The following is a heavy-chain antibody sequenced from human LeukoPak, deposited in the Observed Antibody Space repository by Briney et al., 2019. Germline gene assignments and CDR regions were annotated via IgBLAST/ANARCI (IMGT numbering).Heavy chain of an antibody. D-gene: IGHD6-13*01. CDR1: GGSISTYY. CDR2: IYYSGRT. CDR3: ARGAAAGKGDAFDI. J-gene: IGHJ3*02. Sequence: SETLSLTCTVSGGSISTYYWNWIRQPPGKGLEWIGYIYYSGRTNYNPSLKSRVSISIDTSKNQFSLKLSSVTAADTAVYYCARGAAAGKGDAFDIWGQGTMVTVSS. V-gene: IGHV4-59*01.